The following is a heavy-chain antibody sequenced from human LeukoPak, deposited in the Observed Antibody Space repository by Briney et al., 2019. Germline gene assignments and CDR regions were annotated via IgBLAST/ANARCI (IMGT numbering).Heavy chain of an antibody. V-gene: IGHV3-30*18. CDR2: ISFDGSRR. CDR1: GFTFSDSG. D-gene: IGHD4-17*01. CDR3: AKEGTDYGDYPYFFDY. Sequence: GRSLRLSCAASGFTFSDSGMHWVRQAPGKGLEWVAIISFDGSRRFYADSVRGRFTASRDNSKNTLFLQMDSLSADDTGVYYCAKEGTDYGDYPYFFDYWGQGTLVTVSS. J-gene: IGHJ4*02.